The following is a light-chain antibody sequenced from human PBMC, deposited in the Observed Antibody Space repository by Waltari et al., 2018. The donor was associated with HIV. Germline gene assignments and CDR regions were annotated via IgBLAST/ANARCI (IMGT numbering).Light chain of an antibody. Sequence: QSVLTQPPSASGTPGQRVTISCSGSRSNIGSNYVYWYQQLPGTAPKLLIYRKNQRPSGVPDRFSGSKSGTSASLAISGLRSEDEADYYCAAWDDSLSALFGGGTKLTVL. V-gene: IGLV1-47*01. CDR1: RSNIGSNY. CDR2: RKN. CDR3: AAWDDSLSAL. J-gene: IGLJ3*02.